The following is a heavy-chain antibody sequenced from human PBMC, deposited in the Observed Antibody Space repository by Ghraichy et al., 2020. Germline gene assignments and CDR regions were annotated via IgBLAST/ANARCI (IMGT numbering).Heavy chain of an antibody. J-gene: IGHJ4*01. CDR1: GGSISSGGYY. Sequence: SETLSLTCTVSGGSISSGGYYWSWIRQHPGKGLEWIGYIYYSGRSYYNPSLKSRVTISVDTSKNQFSLKLSPVTAADTAVYYFARVAGAKRSYFDYGGPGTLVTVSS. CDR2: IYYSGRS. CDR3: ARVAGAKRSYFDY. D-gene: IGHD3-10*01. V-gene: IGHV4-31*03.